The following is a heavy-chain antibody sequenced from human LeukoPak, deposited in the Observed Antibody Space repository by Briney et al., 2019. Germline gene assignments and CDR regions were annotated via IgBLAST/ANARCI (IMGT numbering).Heavy chain of an antibody. CDR1: GFTFSTYA. Sequence: GGSLRLSCAASGFTFSTYAMSWVRQAPGKGLEWVSIISGSGANTYYADSVRGRFTISRDNSKNTLYLHMNSLRAEDTAVYYCAKERAVYTNPYYFDYWGQGTLVTVSS. CDR3: AKERAVYTNPYYFDY. D-gene: IGHD3-16*01. J-gene: IGHJ4*02. CDR2: ISGSGANT. V-gene: IGHV3-23*01.